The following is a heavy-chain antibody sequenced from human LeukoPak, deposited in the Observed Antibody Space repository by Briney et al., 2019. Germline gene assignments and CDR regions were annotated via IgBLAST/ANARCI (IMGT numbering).Heavy chain of an antibody. D-gene: IGHD6-19*01. J-gene: IGHJ5*02. Sequence: GGSLRLSCAASGFTFSSYSMNWVRQAPGKGLEWVSFISSSSTYIYYADSVKGRFTISRDNSKNTLYLQMNSLRAEDTAVYYCARDGQQWLVRRGGNWFDPWGQGTLVTVSS. CDR2: ISSSSTYI. V-gene: IGHV3-21*01. CDR1: GFTFSSYS. CDR3: ARDGQQWLVRRGGNWFDP.